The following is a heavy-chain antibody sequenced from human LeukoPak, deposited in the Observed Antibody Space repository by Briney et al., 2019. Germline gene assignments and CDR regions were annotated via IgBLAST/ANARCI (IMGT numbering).Heavy chain of an antibody. D-gene: IGHD6-13*01. Sequence: PGGSLRLSCAASGFTFSSYGMHWVRQAPGKGLEWVAVISYDVGKKYYADSVKGRFTISRDNSKNTLYLQMNSLRAEDTAVYYCARVYYSSSYDYWYFDLWGRGTLVTVSS. J-gene: IGHJ2*01. CDR2: ISYDVGKK. V-gene: IGHV3-30*03. CDR1: GFTFSSYG. CDR3: ARVYYSSSYDYWYFDL.